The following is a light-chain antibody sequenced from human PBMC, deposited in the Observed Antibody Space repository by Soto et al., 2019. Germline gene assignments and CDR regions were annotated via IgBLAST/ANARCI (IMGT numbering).Light chain of an antibody. CDR3: QQYNSWPPIT. V-gene: IGKV3-15*01. CDR2: DAS. CDR1: ESVSRN. Sequence: EVVMTQSPATLSVSPGERATLSCRASESVSRNLAWYQQKPGQAPRLLIYDASTRATGIPDRFSGGGSGTEFTLTISSLQSEDFVVYHCQQYNSWPPITFGQATRLEIK. J-gene: IGKJ5*01.